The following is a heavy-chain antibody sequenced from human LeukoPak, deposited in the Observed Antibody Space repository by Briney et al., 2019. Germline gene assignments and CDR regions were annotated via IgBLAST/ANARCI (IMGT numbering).Heavy chain of an antibody. J-gene: IGHJ5*02. CDR2: IFYTGST. CDR1: GGSISSYY. CDR3: ARHRNGYSYAAAFDP. V-gene: IGHV4-59*08. D-gene: IGHD5-18*01. Sequence: SETLSLTCAVSGGSISSYYWSWIRQPPGKGLEWIGYIFYTGSTNYNPSLKSRVTISVDTSKNQFSLKLSSVTAADTAVYYCARHRNGYSYAAAFDPWGQGTLVTVSS.